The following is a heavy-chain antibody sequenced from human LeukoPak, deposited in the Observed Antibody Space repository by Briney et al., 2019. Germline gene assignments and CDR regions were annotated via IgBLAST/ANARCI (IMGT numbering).Heavy chain of an antibody. D-gene: IGHD6-19*01. J-gene: IGHJ6*03. CDR3: ARNRKYRSGWNGGTLGYYFYMDV. CDR2: ISSSGSTI. CDR1: GFTLSDYY. V-gene: IGHV3-11*01. Sequence: GGSLRLSCAASGFTLSDYYMSWIRQAPGMGLEWVSYISSSGSTIHDADSAKGRFTISRDNAKNSLYLQMNGLRAEDTAVYYCARNRKYRSGWNGGTLGYYFYMDVWGKGTTVTVSS.